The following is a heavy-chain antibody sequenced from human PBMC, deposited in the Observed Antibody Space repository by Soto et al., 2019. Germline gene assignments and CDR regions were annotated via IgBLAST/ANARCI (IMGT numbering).Heavy chain of an antibody. CDR2: IYASRAT. CDR3: ARCHSFDGSIYHYYFDF. J-gene: IGHJ4*02. D-gene: IGHD3-3*02. V-gene: IGHV4-59*11. CDR1: GGSIGRLY. Sequence: SETLSLPCALSGGSIGRLYWSWIRQSPGGTLEWIGYIYASRATTYNPSLKSRVSMSVDIPNNEFSLDMTSVTAADTAVYSCARCHSFDGSIYHYYFDFWGQGTLVTVSS.